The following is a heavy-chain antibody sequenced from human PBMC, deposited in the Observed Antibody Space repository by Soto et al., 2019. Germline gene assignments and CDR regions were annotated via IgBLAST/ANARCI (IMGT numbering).Heavy chain of an antibody. CDR3: ARDQVGAGRYYYYYYGMDV. D-gene: IGHD1-26*01. CDR2: IDIGGNT. J-gene: IGHJ6*02. Sequence: GGSLRLSCAASGFSVTNNYMNWVRQAPGKGLEWVSIIDIGGNTYYADSVKGRFTISRHNSKNTLYLQMNSLRAEDTAVYYCARDQVGAGRYYYYYYGMDVWGQGTTVTVSS. V-gene: IGHV3-53*04. CDR1: GFSVTNNY.